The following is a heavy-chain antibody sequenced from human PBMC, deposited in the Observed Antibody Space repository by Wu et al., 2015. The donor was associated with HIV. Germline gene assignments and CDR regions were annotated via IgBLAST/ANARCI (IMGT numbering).Heavy chain of an antibody. CDR3: ARNTDSVATSLYSLGV. CDR1: GDGFTSYA. V-gene: IGHV1-69*05. D-gene: IGHD5-12*01. Sequence: QAQLVQLGAEVKKPGSSVKVTCKASGDGFTSYAVSWVRQAPGQGLEWMGGINPLFGTTKHAARFQDRVTFTTDESKSTAYMELSSLRSEDTAVYYCARNTDSVATSLYSLGVWGQGTTVTVSS. CDR2: INPLFGTT. J-gene: IGHJ6*02.